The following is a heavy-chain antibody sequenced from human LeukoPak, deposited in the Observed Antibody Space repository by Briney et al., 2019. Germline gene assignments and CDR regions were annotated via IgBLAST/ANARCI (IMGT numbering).Heavy chain of an antibody. Sequence: GESLKISCKGSRYSFTSYWIAWVRQMPGRGLEWMGVIYPGDSDTRYSPSFQGQVTISADKSITTAYLQWSSLKASDTAIYYCARRGNYYFDSWGQGTLVTVSS. J-gene: IGHJ4*02. D-gene: IGHD3-10*01. CDR2: IYPGDSDT. CDR3: ARRGNYYFDS. CDR1: RYSFTSYW. V-gene: IGHV5-51*01.